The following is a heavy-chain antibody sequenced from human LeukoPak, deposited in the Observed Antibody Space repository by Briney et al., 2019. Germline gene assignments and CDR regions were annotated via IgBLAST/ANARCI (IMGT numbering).Heavy chain of an antibody. CDR2: IKEDGTEK. CDR1: GFTFSTYW. CDR3: ASGNGGRGYSGSTGGGAFDI. Sequence: GGSLRLSCAASGFTFSTYWMTWVRQAPGKGLEWVSNIKEDGTEKYYVDSVKGRFTISRDNAKNSLYLQMNSLRAEDTAVYYCASGNGGRGYSGSTGGGAFDIWGQGTMVTVSS. D-gene: IGHD5-12*01. V-gene: IGHV3-7*01. J-gene: IGHJ3*02.